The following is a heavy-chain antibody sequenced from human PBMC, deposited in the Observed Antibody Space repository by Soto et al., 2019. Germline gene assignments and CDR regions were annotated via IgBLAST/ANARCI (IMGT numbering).Heavy chain of an antibody. Sequence: RSLPCAVSGGSLSSYYWSWIRQPAWKGLEWIGRIYTSGSTNYNPSLKSRVTMSADTSKNQFSLNLSSVTAADTAVYYCARVFGYCSSTSCYIPDYYGMDVWGQGTPVTVSS. CDR3: ARVFGYCSSTSCYIPDYYGMDV. J-gene: IGHJ6*02. CDR2: IYTSGST. D-gene: IGHD2-2*02. CDR1: GGSLSSYY. V-gene: IGHV4-4*07.